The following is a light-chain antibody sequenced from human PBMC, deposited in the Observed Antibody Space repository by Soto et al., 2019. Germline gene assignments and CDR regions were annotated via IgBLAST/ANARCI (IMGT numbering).Light chain of an antibody. V-gene: IGKV3-11*01. CDR2: DAS. CDR1: QSVSSY. CDR3: QQRSEWPLT. J-gene: IGKJ4*01. Sequence: EIVLTQSPVTLSLSPGERATLSYRASQSVSSYLAWYQQKPGQAPRLLIYDASNRATGIPARFSGSGSGTDFTLTISSLEPEDFAAYYCQQRSEWPLTFGGGTKVEIK.